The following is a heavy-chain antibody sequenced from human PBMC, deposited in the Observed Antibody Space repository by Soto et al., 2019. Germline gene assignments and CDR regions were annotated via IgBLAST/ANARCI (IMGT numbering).Heavy chain of an antibody. CDR2: INHSGST. CDR3: ARGSKAAAGPDFDY. V-gene: IGHV4-34*01. CDR1: GGSFSGYY. J-gene: IGHJ4*02. Sequence: QVQLQQWGAGLLKPSETLSLTCAVYGGSFSGYYWSWIRQPPGKGLEWIGEINHSGSTNYNPSLKSRVTISVDTSKNQFSLKLSSETAADTAVYYCARGSKAAAGPDFDYWGQGTLVTVSS. D-gene: IGHD6-13*01.